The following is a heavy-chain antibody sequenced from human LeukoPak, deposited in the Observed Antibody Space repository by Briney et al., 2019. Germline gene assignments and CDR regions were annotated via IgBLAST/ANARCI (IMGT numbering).Heavy chain of an antibody. J-gene: IGHJ6*03. CDR1: GGSFSGYY. Sequence: PSETLSPTCAVYGGSFSGYYWSWIRQPPGKGLEWIGEINHSGSTNYNPSLKSRVTISVDTSKNQFSLKLSSVAAADTAVYYCVRLGGSGSAYRYYYYYYMDVWGKGTTVTISS. V-gene: IGHV4-34*01. D-gene: IGHD3-10*01. CDR2: INHSGST. CDR3: VRLGGSGSAYRYYYYYYMDV.